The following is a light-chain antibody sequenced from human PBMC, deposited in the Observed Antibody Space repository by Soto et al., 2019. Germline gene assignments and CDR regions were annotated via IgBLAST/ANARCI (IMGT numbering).Light chain of an antibody. CDR1: SSDVGDYKY. CDR2: EVS. CDR3: SSYVGSNSWV. J-gene: IGLJ3*02. V-gene: IGLV2-8*01. Sequence: QSVLTQPPSASGSPGQSVTISCTGTSSDVGDYKYVSWYQQHPGKAPKHIIYEVSKRPSGVPERFSGSKSGNTASLTVSGLQAEDEADYYCSSYVGSNSWVFGGGTKLTVL.